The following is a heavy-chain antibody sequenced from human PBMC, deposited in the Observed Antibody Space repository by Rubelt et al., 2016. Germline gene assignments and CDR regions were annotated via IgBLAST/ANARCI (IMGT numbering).Heavy chain of an antibody. J-gene: IGHJ4*02. CDR1: GFTFRSYA. V-gene: IGHV3-30*02. Sequence: QVQLVESGGGVVQPGGSLRLSCAASGFTFRSYALHWVRQAPVKGLEWVAFIRYGGSNKYYADPGKVRLTISRENSKKTLYRQMNSRRAEDTAVYYCARVASGYDSDYFDYWGQGTLVTVSS. D-gene: IGHD5-12*01. CDR3: ARVASGYDSDYFDY. CDR2: IRYGGSNK.